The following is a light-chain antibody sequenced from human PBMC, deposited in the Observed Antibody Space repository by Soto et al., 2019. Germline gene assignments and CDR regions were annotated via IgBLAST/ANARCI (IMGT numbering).Light chain of an antibody. Sequence: EIVLTQSPGTMSLSPGERVTLSCRASQSISGSYLAWYQQKRGQAPRLLVYGATTRATGIPDRFSGSGSGSDFTLIISRLEPEDFAVYFCQQYGVSPQSVGPGNKVDIK. J-gene: IGKJ3*01. CDR3: QQYGVSPQS. V-gene: IGKV3-20*01. CDR2: GAT. CDR1: QSISGSY.